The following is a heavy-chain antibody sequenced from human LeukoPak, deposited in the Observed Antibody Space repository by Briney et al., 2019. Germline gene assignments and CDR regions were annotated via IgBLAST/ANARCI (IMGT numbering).Heavy chain of an antibody. V-gene: IGHV3-23*01. CDR1: GFTFSSYG. CDR3: AKDPIDYYGSGSLPNWFDP. J-gene: IGHJ5*02. D-gene: IGHD3-10*01. Sequence: PGGSLRLSCAASGFTFSSYGMSWVRQAPGKGLEWVSAISGSGGSTYYADSVKGRFTISRDNSKNTLYLQMNSLRAEDTAVYYCAKDPIDYYGSGSLPNWFDPWGQGTLVTVSS. CDR2: ISGSGGST.